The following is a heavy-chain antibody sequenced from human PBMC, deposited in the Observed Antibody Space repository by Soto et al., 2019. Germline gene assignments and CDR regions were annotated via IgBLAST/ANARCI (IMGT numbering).Heavy chain of an antibody. V-gene: IGHV4-30-4*02. CDR1: GDSIGIANKH. CDR3: ARVPSPFDFYYAMDV. J-gene: IGHJ6*02. CDR2: IFSSGTT. Sequence: PSETLSFTCTVSGDSIGIANKHWRWIRQAPAKRLEWIGYIFSSGTTYYNPSLKSRLTMSLDTSQNQFSLKLNSVTAADTAAYFCARVPSPFDFYYAMDVWGQGTTVTVSS. D-gene: IGHD3-16*01.